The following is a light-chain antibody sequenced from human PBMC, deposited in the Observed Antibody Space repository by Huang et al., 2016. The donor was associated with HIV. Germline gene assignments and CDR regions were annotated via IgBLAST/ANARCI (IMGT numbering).Light chain of an antibody. J-gene: IGKJ4*01. CDR2: AAS. Sequence: DIQMTQSPSSVSASVGDRVTITCRASQDIGSYLAWYQQKPGKAPKVLIYAASSLESGVPIRFTGSGFGTHFALTIDSLQPEDFATYYCQQGNSFPLTFGGGTKVRI. V-gene: IGKV1-12*01. CDR3: QQGNSFPLT. CDR1: QDIGSY.